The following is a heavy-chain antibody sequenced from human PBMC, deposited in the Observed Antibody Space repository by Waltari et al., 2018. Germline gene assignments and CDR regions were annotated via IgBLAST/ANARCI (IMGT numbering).Heavy chain of an antibody. V-gene: IGHV1-69*12. CDR3: ARLVVVVAATAPNWFDP. CDR2: IIPIFGTA. J-gene: IGHJ5*02. Sequence: QVQLVQSGAEVKKPGSSVKVSCKASGGTFSSYAISWVRQAPGQGLEWMGGIIPIFGTANYAQKFQGRVTITADESTSTAYMELSSLRSEDTAVYYCARLVVVVAATAPNWFDPRGQGTLVTVSS. CDR1: GGTFSSYA. D-gene: IGHD2-15*01.